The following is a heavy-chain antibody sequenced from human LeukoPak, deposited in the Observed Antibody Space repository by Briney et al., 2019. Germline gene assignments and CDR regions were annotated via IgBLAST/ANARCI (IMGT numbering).Heavy chain of an antibody. D-gene: IGHD2-2*01. Sequence: SVKVSCKASGGTFSSYAISWVRQAPGQGLEWMGGIIPIFGTANYAQKFKGRVKINREKSTRKAYMEVSSLRSEDTAVYYCARVSRCSSTSCYYYYMDVWGKGTTVTVSS. V-gene: IGHV1-69*05. CDR1: GGTFSSYA. J-gene: IGHJ6*03. CDR2: IIPIFGTA. CDR3: ARVSRCSSTSCYYYYMDV.